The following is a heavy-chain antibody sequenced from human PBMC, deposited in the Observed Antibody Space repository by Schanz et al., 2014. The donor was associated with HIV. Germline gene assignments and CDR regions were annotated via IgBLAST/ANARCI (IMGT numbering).Heavy chain of an antibody. CDR3: ASSRGSGIYYPPPVY. J-gene: IGHJ4*02. D-gene: IGHD3-10*01. CDR2: MSPNSDNT. CDR1: GYTFTSYD. Sequence: QVQLVQSGAEVKKPGASVKVSCKASGYTFTSYDIHWVRQATGQGLEWMGWMSPNSDNTAYAQKFQGRLTMTGNTSISSPYMELSSLRSEDTAVYSCASSRGSGIYYPPPVYWGQGTLVTVSS. V-gene: IGHV1-8*01.